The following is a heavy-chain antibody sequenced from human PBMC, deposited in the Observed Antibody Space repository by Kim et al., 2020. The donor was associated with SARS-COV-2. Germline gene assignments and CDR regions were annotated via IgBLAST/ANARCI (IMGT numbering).Heavy chain of an antibody. V-gene: IGHV6-1*01. Sequence: YNDYAVAVKSRITINPDTSKTPFSLQLNSVTPEDTAVYYCARGVRRAIDYWGQGTLVTVSS. CDR2: YN. D-gene: IGHD3-10*01. J-gene: IGHJ4*02. CDR3: ARGVRRAIDY.